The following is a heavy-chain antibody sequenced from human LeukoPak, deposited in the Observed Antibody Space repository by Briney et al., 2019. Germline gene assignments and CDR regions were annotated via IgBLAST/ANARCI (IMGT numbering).Heavy chain of an antibody. CDR2: INPNSGGT. Sequence: ASVKVSCKASGYTFTGYYMHWVRQAPGQGLEWMGWINPNSGGTNYAQKFQGRVTMTRDTSISTAYMELSRLRSDDTAVYYCARAGQWLVRDWYFDYWGQGTLVTVSS. CDR3: ARAGQWLVRDWYFDY. V-gene: IGHV1-2*02. D-gene: IGHD6-19*01. CDR1: GYTFTGYY. J-gene: IGHJ4*02.